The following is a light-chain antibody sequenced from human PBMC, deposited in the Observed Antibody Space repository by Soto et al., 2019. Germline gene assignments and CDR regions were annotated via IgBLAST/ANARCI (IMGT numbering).Light chain of an antibody. CDR3: QQYGSSPTLT. Sequence: IVLTQSPGTLSLSLGERATLSCRASQGVSSCYAAWYRQKPGQATRLLXXGAXSRATGIPDRFSGSGSGTDFTLTISRLEPEDFAVYYCQQYGSSPTLTFGQGTKVDIK. J-gene: IGKJ1*01. V-gene: IGKV3-20*01. CDR1: QGVSSCY. CDR2: GAX.